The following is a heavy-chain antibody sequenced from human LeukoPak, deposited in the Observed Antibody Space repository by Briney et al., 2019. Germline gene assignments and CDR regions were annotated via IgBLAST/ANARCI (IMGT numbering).Heavy chain of an antibody. CDR1: GFTFSSYD. Sequence: PGGSLRLSCAAFGFTFSSYDMHWVRQATGKGLEWVSAIGTAGDTYYPGSVKGRFTISRENAKNSLYLQMNSLRAGDTAVYYCARGIAVAGGVHWFDPWGQETLVTVSS. D-gene: IGHD6-19*01. CDR3: ARGIAVAGGVHWFDP. CDR2: IGTAGDT. J-gene: IGHJ5*02. V-gene: IGHV3-13*01.